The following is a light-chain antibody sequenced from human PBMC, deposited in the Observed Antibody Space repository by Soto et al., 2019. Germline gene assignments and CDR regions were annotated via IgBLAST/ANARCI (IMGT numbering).Light chain of an antibody. Sequence: QSVLTQPASVSGSPGQSITISCTGTTSDIGTYNYVSWYQQHAGKAPKLIIYEVSHRPSGVSTRFSGSKSGSTASLTISGLQAEDEAHYYFCSSTGITPLVFATRTTVTVL. CDR3: CSSTGITPLV. CDR2: EVS. CDR1: TSDIGTYNY. V-gene: IGLV2-14*01. J-gene: IGLJ1*01.